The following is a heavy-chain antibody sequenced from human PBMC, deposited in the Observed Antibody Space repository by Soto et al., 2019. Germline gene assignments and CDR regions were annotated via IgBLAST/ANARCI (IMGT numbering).Heavy chain of an antibody. V-gene: IGHV1-18*01. CDR1: GYTFTSYG. Sequence: ASVKVSCKASGYTFTSYGISWVRQAPGQGLEWMGWISAYNGNTNYAQKLQGRVTMTTDTSTSTAYMELRSLRSDDTAVYYCARDRRCSSTSCTPGYWGKGTLVTVSS. J-gene: IGHJ4*02. CDR2: ISAYNGNT. CDR3: ARDRRCSSTSCTPGY. D-gene: IGHD2-2*01.